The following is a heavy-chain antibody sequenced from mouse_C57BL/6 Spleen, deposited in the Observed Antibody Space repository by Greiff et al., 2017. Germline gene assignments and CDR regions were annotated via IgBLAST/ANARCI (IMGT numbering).Heavy chain of an antibody. D-gene: IGHD4-1*02. CDR3: AINWDGTWFAY. CDR2: IWGVGST. J-gene: IGHJ3*01. CDR1: GFSLTSYG. Sequence: VKLMESGPGLVAPSQSLSITCTVSGFSLTSYGVDWVRQSPGKGLEWLGVIWGVGSTNYNSALKSRLSISKDNSKSQVFLKMNSLQTDDTAMYYCAINWDGTWFAYWGQGTLVTVSA. V-gene: IGHV2-6*01.